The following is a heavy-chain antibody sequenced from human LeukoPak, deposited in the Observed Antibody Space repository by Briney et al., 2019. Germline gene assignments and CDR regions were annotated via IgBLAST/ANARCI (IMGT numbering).Heavy chain of an antibody. Sequence: PSETLSLTCTVSGGSISSYYWRWLRQPAGEGLEWIGRIYTSGSTNYNPSLKSRVTMSVDTSKNQFSLKLSSVTAADTAVYYCARHLKPYCSSTSCSDWFDPWGQGTLVTVSS. CDR2: IYTSGST. CDR3: ARHLKPYCSSTSCSDWFDP. V-gene: IGHV4-4*07. CDR1: GGSISSYY. J-gene: IGHJ5*02. D-gene: IGHD2-2*01.